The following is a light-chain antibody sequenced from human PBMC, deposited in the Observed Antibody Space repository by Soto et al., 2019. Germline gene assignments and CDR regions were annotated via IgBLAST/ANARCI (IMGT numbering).Light chain of an antibody. CDR3: SSYIRSSSSWV. Sequence: QSALTQPASVSGSPGQSITISCTGTSSDIGNYNYVSWYQQHPGKAPKLIIYEVTNRPSGVSDRFSGSKSSNTASLTISGLQAEDEADYHCSSYIRSSSSWVFGGGTKLTVL. V-gene: IGLV2-14*01. J-gene: IGLJ3*02. CDR1: SSDIGNYNY. CDR2: EVT.